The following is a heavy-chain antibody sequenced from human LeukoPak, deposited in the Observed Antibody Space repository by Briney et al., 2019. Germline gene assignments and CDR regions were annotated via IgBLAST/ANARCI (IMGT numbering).Heavy chain of an antibody. CDR2: IYPGDSDT. J-gene: IGHJ6*03. Sequence: GESLKISCKGSGYSFTSYWIGWVRQMPGKGLEWMGIIYPGDSDTRYSPSFQGQVPISADKSISTAYLQWSSLKASDTAMYYCARHVGLPYYYYYMDVWGKGTTVTVSS. CDR1: GYSFTSYW. D-gene: IGHD1-26*01. CDR3: ARHVGLPYYYYYMDV. V-gene: IGHV5-51*01.